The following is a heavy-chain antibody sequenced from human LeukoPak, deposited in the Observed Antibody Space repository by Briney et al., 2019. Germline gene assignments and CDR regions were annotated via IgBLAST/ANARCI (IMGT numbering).Heavy chain of an antibody. CDR1: GGSISPYY. CDR3: ARGGLISLANTPLGAFDI. CDR2: VSYRGHT. D-gene: IGHD3/OR15-3a*01. Sequence: ASETLSLTCSVSGGSISPYYWSWIRQPPGKGLEWIGYVSYRGHTNYNPSLESRVTISLDTSKNQFSVKLNSVTAADTGVYYCARGGLISLANTPLGAFDIWGQGTMVSVSS. J-gene: IGHJ3*02. V-gene: IGHV4-59*01.